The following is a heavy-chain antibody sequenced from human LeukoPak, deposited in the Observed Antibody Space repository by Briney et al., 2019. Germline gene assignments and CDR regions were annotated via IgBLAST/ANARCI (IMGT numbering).Heavy chain of an antibody. CDR1: GFTFSIYA. CDR3: ARAGVEWLVSGYYYYMDV. J-gene: IGHJ6*03. D-gene: IGHD3-3*01. CDR2: ISSSSSYI. Sequence: GGSLRLSSAASGFTFSIYAMSWVRQAPGKGLEWVSSISSSSSYIYYADSVKGRFTISRDNAKNSLYLQMNSLRAEDTAVYYCARAGVEWLVSGYYYYMDVWGKGTTVTVSS. V-gene: IGHV3-21*01.